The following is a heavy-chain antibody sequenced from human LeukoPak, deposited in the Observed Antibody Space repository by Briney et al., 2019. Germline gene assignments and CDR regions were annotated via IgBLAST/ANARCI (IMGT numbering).Heavy chain of an antibody. CDR2: INPNSGDT. D-gene: IGHD6-13*01. V-gene: IGHV1-2*02. CDR1: GYTFIGYY. Sequence: GASVKVSCKASGYTFIGYYMHWVRQAPGQGLEWMGWINPNSGDTDYAQKSQGRVTMTRDTSISTAYLELSRLTSDDTAVYYCAMPKQLVLFDYWGQGTLVTVSS. CDR3: AMPKQLVLFDY. J-gene: IGHJ4*02.